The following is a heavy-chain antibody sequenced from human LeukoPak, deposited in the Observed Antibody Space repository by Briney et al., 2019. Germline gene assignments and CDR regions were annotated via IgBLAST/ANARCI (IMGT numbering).Heavy chain of an antibody. V-gene: IGHV3-11*03. D-gene: IGHD2/OR15-2a*01. Sequence: GGSLRLSCAASGFTFKDYYMSCIRQAPGKGLEWVSDITNGSGNTDYADSVRGRFTISRENAKNSLYLQMNSLRAEDTAVYYCARIYNSRDSGLDVWGQGTAVTVSS. CDR2: ITNGSGNT. J-gene: IGHJ6*02. CDR3: ARIYNSRDSGLDV. CDR1: GFTFKDYY.